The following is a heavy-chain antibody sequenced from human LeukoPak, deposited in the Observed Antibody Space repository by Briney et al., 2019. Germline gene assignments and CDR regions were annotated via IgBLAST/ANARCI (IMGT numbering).Heavy chain of an antibody. V-gene: IGHV1-46*01. CDR2: INPSGGAP. Sequence: ASVKVSCKVSGYTLTELSMHWVRQAPGQGLEWMGIINPSGGAPNYAQKFQGRVTMTRDTSTITVYMQLSSLRSEDTAIYYCARAYDSSGYYAMTYWGQGTLVTVSS. CDR1: GYTLTELS. J-gene: IGHJ4*02. D-gene: IGHD3-22*01. CDR3: ARAYDSSGYYAMTY.